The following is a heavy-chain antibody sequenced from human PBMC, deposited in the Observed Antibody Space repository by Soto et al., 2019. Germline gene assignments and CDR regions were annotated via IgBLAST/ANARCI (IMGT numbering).Heavy chain of an antibody. D-gene: IGHD3-10*01. CDR1: GYTFTTYP. Sequence: ASVKVSCKTSGYTFTTYPMHWVRQAPGQRLEWMGWINAGNGNTKYSQKFQGRVTITRDTSASTAYMELSSLRSEDTAVYYCARGLTMVRGLILDAFDMWGQGAMVTVSS. V-gene: IGHV1-3*01. J-gene: IGHJ3*02. CDR3: ARGLTMVRGLILDAFDM. CDR2: INAGNGNT.